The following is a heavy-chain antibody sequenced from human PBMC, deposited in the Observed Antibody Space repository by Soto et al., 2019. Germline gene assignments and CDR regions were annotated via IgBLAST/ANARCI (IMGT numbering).Heavy chain of an antibody. CDR3: ARHLDGSGWYYFDY. V-gene: IGHV4-59*08. CDR2: IYYSGST. D-gene: IGHD6-19*01. CDR1: GGSISSCY. Sequence: SETLSLTCTVSGGSISSCYWSWIRQPPGKGLEWIGYIYYSGSTNYNPSLKSRVTISVDTSKNQFSLKLSSVTAADTAVYYCARHLDGSGWYYFDYWGQGTLVTVSS. J-gene: IGHJ4*02.